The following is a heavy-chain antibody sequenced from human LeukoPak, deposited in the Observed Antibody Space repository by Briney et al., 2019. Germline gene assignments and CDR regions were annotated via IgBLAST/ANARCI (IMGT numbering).Heavy chain of an antibody. CDR1: GGSFSGYY. Sequence: PSETLSLTCAVYGGSFSGYYWSWIRQPPGKGLEWIGEINHSGSTNYNPSLKSRVTISVDTCKNQFSLKLSSVTAADTAVYYCARGPHRSGGSCRDYWGQGTLVTVSS. J-gene: IGHJ4*02. CDR2: INHSGST. V-gene: IGHV4-34*01. CDR3: ARGPHRSGGSCRDY. D-gene: IGHD2-15*01.